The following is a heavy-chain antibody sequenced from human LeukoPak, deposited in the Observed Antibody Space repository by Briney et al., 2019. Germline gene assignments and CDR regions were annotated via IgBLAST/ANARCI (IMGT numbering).Heavy chain of an antibody. CDR1: GFTFSSYG. J-gene: IGHJ4*02. CDR2: ISGSGGST. CDR3: ARDRPRLSIAAQSGVDY. V-gene: IGHV3-23*01. Sequence: GGSLRLSCAASGFTFSSYGMSWVRQAPGKGLEWVSAISGSGGSTYYADSVKGRFTISRDNSKNTLYLQMNSLRAEDTAVYYCARDRPRLSIAAQSGVDYWGQGTLVTVSS. D-gene: IGHD6-6*01.